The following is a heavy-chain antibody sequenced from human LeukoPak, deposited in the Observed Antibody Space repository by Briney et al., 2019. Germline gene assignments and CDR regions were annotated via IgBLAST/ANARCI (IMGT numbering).Heavy chain of an antibody. J-gene: IGHJ4*02. CDR2: IYHSGST. Sequence: PSETLSLTCTVSGGSISSGGYYWSWIRQPPGKGLEWIGYIYHSGSTYYNPSLKSRVTISVDRSKNQFSLKLSSVTAADTAVYYCARVADEKQQPFDYWGQGTLVTVSS. D-gene: IGHD6-13*01. CDR3: ARVADEKQQPFDY. CDR1: GGSISSGGYY. V-gene: IGHV4-30-2*01.